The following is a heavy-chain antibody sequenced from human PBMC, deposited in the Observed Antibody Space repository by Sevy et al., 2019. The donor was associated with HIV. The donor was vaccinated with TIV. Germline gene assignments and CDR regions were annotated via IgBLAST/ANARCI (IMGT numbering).Heavy chain of an antibody. CDR3: AKDRGVIKSSGTDY. D-gene: IGHD3-10*01. J-gene: IGHJ4*02. Sequence: GGSLRLSCAASGFTFSSYGMHWVRQAPGKGLEWVAVISYDGSNKYYADSVKGRFTISRDNSKNTLYLQMNSLRAEDTAVYYCAKDRGVIKSSGTDYWGQGTPVTVSS. V-gene: IGHV3-30*18. CDR2: ISYDGSNK. CDR1: GFTFSSYG.